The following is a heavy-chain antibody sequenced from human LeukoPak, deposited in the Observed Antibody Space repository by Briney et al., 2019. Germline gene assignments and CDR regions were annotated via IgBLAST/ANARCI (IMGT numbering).Heavy chain of an antibody. CDR1: GGTFSSYT. V-gene: IGHV1-69*04. D-gene: IGHD4-17*01. CDR3: AREVAEDYGDYENYFDY. Sequence: SVKVSCKASGGTFSSYTISWVRQAPGQGLEWMGRIIPILGIANYAQKFQGRVTITADKSTSTAYMELSSLRSEDTAVYYCAREVAEDYGDYENYFDYWGQGTPVTVSS. CDR2: IIPILGIA. J-gene: IGHJ4*02.